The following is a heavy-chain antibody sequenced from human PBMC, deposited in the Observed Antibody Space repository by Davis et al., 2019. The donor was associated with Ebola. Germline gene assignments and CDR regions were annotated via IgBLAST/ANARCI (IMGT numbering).Heavy chain of an antibody. V-gene: IGHV3-7*01. CDR3: ARMRTAAKYYYYGMDV. CDR2: IKQDGSEK. J-gene: IGHJ6*02. Sequence: PGGSLRLSCAASGFTFSSYWMSWVRQAPGKGLEWVANIKQDGSEKYYVDSVKGRFTISRDNAKNSLYLQMNSLRAEDTAVYYCARMRTAAKYYYYGMDVWGQGTTVTVSS. D-gene: IGHD2-2*01. CDR1: GFTFSSYW.